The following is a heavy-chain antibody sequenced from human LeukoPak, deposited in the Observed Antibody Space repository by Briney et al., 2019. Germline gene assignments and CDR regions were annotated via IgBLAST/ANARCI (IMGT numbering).Heavy chain of an antibody. CDR2: INPNNGDT. J-gene: IGHJ6*02. V-gene: IGHV1-2*02. Sequence: ASVKVSCKSSGYIFTTYFIHWVRQAPGQGLEWMGWINPNNGDTNYVQKFQGRVTMTRDTSISTAYMELSRLRSDDTAVYYCATNETPFRVWGQGTTVTVSS. CDR1: GYIFTTYF. CDR3: ATNETPFRV. D-gene: IGHD1-1*01.